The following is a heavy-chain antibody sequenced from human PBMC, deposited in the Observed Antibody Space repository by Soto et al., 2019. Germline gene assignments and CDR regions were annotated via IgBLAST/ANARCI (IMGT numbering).Heavy chain of an antibody. CDR1: GDSVSSNSAA. Sequence: SQTLSLTCAISGDSVSSNSAAWNWIRQSPSRGLEWLGRTYYRSKWYNDYAVSVKSRITINPDTSKNQFSLQLNSVTPEDTAVYYCARDREDSSGWYEFWFDPWGQGTLVTVSS. J-gene: IGHJ5*02. CDR3: ARDREDSSGWYEFWFDP. D-gene: IGHD6-19*01. CDR2: TYYRSKWYN. V-gene: IGHV6-1*01.